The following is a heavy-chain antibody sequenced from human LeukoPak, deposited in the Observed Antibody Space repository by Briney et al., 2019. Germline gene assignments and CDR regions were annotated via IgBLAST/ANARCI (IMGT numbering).Heavy chain of an antibody. V-gene: IGHV3-7*03. Sequence: GGSLILSCAASGFAFNSYWMSWVRQTPGKGLEWVATMDGGGSATYYVDSVKGRFTITRDNAKNSLFLQMYSLRAEDTALYYCANEEWYRFDYWGQGTLVTVPS. D-gene: IGHD2-8*01. CDR1: GFAFNSYW. J-gene: IGHJ4*02. CDR3: ANEEWYRFDY. CDR2: MDGGGSAT.